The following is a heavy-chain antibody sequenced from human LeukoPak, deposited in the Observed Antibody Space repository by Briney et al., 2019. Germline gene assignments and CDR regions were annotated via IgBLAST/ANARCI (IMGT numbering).Heavy chain of an antibody. V-gene: IGHV3-66*01. Sequence: AGGSLRLSCAASGFTFSSYSMKWVRQAPGKGMEWVSVIYSGGSTYYADSVNGRFTISRDNSKNTLYLQMNSLRAEDTAVYYCAREAEATIGPYFDYWGQGTLVTVSS. D-gene: IGHD5-24*01. CDR2: IYSGGST. CDR1: GFTFSSYS. CDR3: AREAEATIGPYFDY. J-gene: IGHJ4*02.